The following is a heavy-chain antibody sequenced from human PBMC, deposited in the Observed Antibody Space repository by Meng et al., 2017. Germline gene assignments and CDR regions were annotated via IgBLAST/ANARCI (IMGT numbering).Heavy chain of an antibody. J-gene: IGHJ5*02. V-gene: IGHV3-21*01. CDR2: ISSSSSYI. CDR1: GFTFSSYS. D-gene: IGHD6-13*01. Sequence: GGPLRLSCAASGFTFSSYSMNWVRQAPGKGLEWVSSISSSSSYIYYADSVKGRFTISRDNAKNSLYLQMNSLRAEDTAVYYCARDGGLYSSSWNNWFDPWGQGTLVTVSS. CDR3: ARDGGLYSSSWNNWFDP.